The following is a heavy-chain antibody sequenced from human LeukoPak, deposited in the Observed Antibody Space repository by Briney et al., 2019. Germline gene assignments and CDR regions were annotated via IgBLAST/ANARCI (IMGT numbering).Heavy chain of an antibody. D-gene: IGHD2-15*01. V-gene: IGHV4-34*01. J-gene: IGHJ6*02. CDR2: INHSGST. CDR1: GGSFSGYY. CDR3: ARGSVVYCSGGSCYSHPYYYGMDV. Sequence: SETLSLTCAVYGGSFSGYYWSWIRQPPGKGLEWIGEINHSGSTNYNPSLKSRVTISVDTSKNQFSLKLSSVTAADTAVYYCARGSVVYCSGGSCYSHPYYYGMDVWGQGTTVTVSS.